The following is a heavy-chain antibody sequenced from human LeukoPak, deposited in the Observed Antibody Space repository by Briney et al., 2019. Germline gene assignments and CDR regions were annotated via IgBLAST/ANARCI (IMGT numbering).Heavy chain of an antibody. Sequence: GGSLRLSCVASGFTFSSYSMNWVRQAPGKGLEWVSSISSSSSYIYYADSVKGRFTISRDNAKNSLYLQMNSLRAEDTAVYYCARDSISYYDSSGFDFQHWGQGTLVTVSS. J-gene: IGHJ1*01. V-gene: IGHV3-21*01. D-gene: IGHD3-22*01. CDR2: ISSSSSYI. CDR1: GFTFSSYS. CDR3: ARDSISYYDSSGFDFQH.